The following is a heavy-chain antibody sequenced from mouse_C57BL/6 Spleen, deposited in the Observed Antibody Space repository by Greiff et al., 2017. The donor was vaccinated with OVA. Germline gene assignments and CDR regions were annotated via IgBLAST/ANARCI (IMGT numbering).Heavy chain of an antibody. Sequence: QVQLQQSGAELARPGASVKMSCKASGYTFTSYTMHWVKQRPGQGLEWIGYINPSSGYTKYNQKFKDKATLTADKSSSTAYMQLSSLTSEDSAVYYCARGGYYGSSYSLAYFDYWGQGTTLTVSS. CDR1: GYTFTSYT. CDR2: INPSSGYT. D-gene: IGHD1-1*01. J-gene: IGHJ2*01. V-gene: IGHV1-4*01. CDR3: ARGGYYGSSYSLAYFDY.